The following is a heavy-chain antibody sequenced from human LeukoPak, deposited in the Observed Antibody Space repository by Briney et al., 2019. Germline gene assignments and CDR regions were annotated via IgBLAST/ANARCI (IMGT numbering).Heavy chain of an antibody. CDR2: VIYSGRT. Sequence: SETLPLTCTVSGDPMISYHWSWLRQPPGKGLEWIGYVIYSGRTNYNPSLMSRVIISVDKSKNQFSLKVNSVTAADTAVYYCATHRVVASAGWFDPWGQGTLVTVSS. D-gene: IGHD2-2*01. CDR1: GDPMISYH. J-gene: IGHJ5*02. CDR3: ATHRVVASAGWFDP. V-gene: IGHV4-59*08.